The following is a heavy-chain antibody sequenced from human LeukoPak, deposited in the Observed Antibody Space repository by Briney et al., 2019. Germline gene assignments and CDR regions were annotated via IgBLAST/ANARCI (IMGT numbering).Heavy chain of an antibody. CDR1: GVSISSSNSY. D-gene: IGHD2-15*01. Sequence: SETLSLTCTVSGVSISSSNSYWGWIPQAPGKGLEWIGSIYYHENTYYNSSLKSRVTISVDTSKNQFSLKLNSVTAADTAVYFCASGDGCSGGSCYSNWGQGTLVTVSS. CDR3: ASGDGCSGGSCYSN. CDR2: IYYHENT. J-gene: IGHJ4*02. V-gene: IGHV4-39*01.